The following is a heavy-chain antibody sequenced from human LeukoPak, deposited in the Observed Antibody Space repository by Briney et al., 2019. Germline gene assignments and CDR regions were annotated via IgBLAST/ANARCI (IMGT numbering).Heavy chain of an antibody. V-gene: IGHV4-39*07. Sequence: SETLSLTCTVSGDSISSSNYYWDWIRQPPGKGLEWIGSIYYSGTTDYNPSLKSRVTISVDTSVNQFSLKLTSVTAADTAVFYCARRIEKTAMVDYWGQGTLVTVSS. D-gene: IGHD5-18*01. CDR1: GDSISSSNYY. CDR3: ARRIEKTAMVDY. J-gene: IGHJ4*02. CDR2: IYYSGTT.